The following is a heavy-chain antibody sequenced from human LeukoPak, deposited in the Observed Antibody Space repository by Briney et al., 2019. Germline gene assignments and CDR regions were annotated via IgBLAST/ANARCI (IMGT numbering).Heavy chain of an antibody. CDR2: IYYSGST. D-gene: IGHD4-17*01. CDR3: ASLYGDYVYYYYGMDG. Sequence: SETLSLTCTVSGGSISSYYWSWIRQPPGKGLEWIGYIYYSGSTNYNPSLKSRVTISVDTSKIQFSLKLSSVTAADTAVYYCASLYGDYVYYYYGMDGWGQGTTVTVSS. CDR1: GGSISSYY. V-gene: IGHV4-59*01. J-gene: IGHJ6*02.